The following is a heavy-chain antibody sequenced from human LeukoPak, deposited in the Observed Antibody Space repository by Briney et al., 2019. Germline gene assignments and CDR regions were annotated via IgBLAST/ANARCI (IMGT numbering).Heavy chain of an antibody. CDR1: GFTFSSYG. Sequence: GGSLRLSCAASGFTFSSYGMHWVRQAPGKGLEWVAVIWYDGSNKYYADSVKGRFTISRDNSKNTLYLQMNSLRAEDTAVYYCARVAREPYYYYGMDVWGQGTTVTVSS. D-gene: IGHD1-26*01. CDR3: ARVAREPYYYYGMDV. CDR2: IWYDGSNK. J-gene: IGHJ6*02. V-gene: IGHV3-33*01.